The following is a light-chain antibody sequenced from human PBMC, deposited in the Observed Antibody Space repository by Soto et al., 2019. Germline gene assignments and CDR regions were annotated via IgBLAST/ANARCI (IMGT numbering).Light chain of an antibody. V-gene: IGLV1-44*01. CDR3: AAWDGRLNNVL. J-gene: IGLJ2*01. CDR2: GEN. Sequence: QSVLTQPPSASGTPGQRVTISCSGSGSSIGTNTVNWYRQLPGTAPQLLIYGENQRPSGVPARFSGSKSGTTASLAISGLQPEDEADYYCAAWDGRLNNVLFGGGTKVTVL. CDR1: GSSIGTNT.